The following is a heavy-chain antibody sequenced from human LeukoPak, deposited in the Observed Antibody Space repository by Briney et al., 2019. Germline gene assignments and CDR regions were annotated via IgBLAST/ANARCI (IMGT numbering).Heavy chain of an antibody. CDR2: INGDGSSA. D-gene: IGHD5-18*01. CDR1: GFTFSDYW. Sequence: GGSLRLSCVASGFTFSDYWMDWVRQVPGKGLVWVSRINGDGSSASYADSVKGRFTISRDNAKNTMYLQMNSLRGEDTAVYYCARDSDSYGFDHWGQGTLVTVSS. CDR3: ARDSDSYGFDH. V-gene: IGHV3-74*01. J-gene: IGHJ4*02.